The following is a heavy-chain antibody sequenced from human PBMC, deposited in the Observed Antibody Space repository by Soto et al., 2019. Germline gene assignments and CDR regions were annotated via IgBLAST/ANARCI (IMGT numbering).Heavy chain of an antibody. J-gene: IGHJ5*02. D-gene: IGHD6-13*01. CDR1: GFTFSSYG. CDR3: AYRSIAAALGP. V-gene: IGHV3-30*03. CDR2: ISYDGSNK. Sequence: QVQLVESGGGVVQPGRSLRLSCAASGFTFSSYGMHWVRQAPGKGLEWVAVISYDGSNKYYADSVKGRFTISRDNSKNTLYLQMNSLRAEDTAVYYCAYRSIAAALGPWGQGTLVTVSS.